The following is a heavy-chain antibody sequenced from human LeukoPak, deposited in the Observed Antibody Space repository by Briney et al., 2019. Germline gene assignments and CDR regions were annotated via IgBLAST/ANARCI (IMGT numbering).Heavy chain of an antibody. Sequence: SQTLSLTCSVSGGSISNGDYTWNWIRQHPGKRLEWIGFIYYSGSTYYNPSLKSRVTISVDTSKNQFSLRLSSVTAADTAVYYCARDGGYNYGPLDSWGQGALVSVSS. V-gene: IGHV4-31*03. CDR3: ARDGGYNYGPLDS. J-gene: IGHJ4*02. CDR1: GGSISNGDYT. D-gene: IGHD5-18*01. CDR2: IYYSGST.